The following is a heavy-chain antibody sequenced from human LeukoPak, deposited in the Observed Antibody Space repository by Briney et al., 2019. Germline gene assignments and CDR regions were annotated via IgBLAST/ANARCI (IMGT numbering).Heavy chain of an antibody. CDR1: GFTVSSNY. Sequence: GGSLRLSRAASGFTVSSNYMSWVRQAPGKGLEWVSVIHSGGSTYYADSVKGRFTISRDNSKNTLYLQMNSLRAEDTAVYYCARAWWFGEDAFDIWGQGTMVTVSS. V-gene: IGHV3-53*01. CDR3: ARAWWFGEDAFDI. CDR2: IHSGGST. D-gene: IGHD3-10*01. J-gene: IGHJ3*02.